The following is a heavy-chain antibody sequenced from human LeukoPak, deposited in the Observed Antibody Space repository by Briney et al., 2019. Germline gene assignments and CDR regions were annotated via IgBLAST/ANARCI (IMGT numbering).Heavy chain of an antibody. D-gene: IGHD1-26*01. Sequence: PGGSLRLSCTASRFAFSTSWMHWVRQAPGKGLVWVSRINLDTSVTTYADSVKGRFAISRDNAKNTLYLQMSSLRGDDTAVYYCARADVSESYFDFDYRGQGTLVTVSS. V-gene: IGHV3-74*01. J-gene: IGHJ4*02. CDR3: ARADVSESYFDFDY. CDR2: INLDTSVT. CDR1: RFAFSTSW.